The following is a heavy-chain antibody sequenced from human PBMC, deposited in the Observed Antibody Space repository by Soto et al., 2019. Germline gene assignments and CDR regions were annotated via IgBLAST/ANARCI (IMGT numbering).Heavy chain of an antibody. D-gene: IGHD3-9*01. J-gene: IGHJ4*02. Sequence: QPGGSLRLSCAASGFTFTGFAIHWVRRAPGKGLEWVAVISYDGRNTHYADSVKGRLTISRDNSKNTVFLQMNSLTTEDTAVYYCAKERYFDSYYFDYWGQGTRVTVSS. V-gene: IGHV3-30*04. CDR2: ISYDGRNT. CDR3: AKERYFDSYYFDY. CDR1: GFTFTGFA.